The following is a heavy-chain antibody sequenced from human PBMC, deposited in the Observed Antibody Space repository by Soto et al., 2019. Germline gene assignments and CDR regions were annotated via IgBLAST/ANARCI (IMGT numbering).Heavy chain of an antibody. CDR2: ISSTSGTI. CDR1: GFTFNSYS. Sequence: EVQLVESGGGLVQPGGSLRLSCAASGFTFNSYSMTWVRQAPGKGLEWLSFISSTSGTIYYVDSVKGRFTISRDNAKNSLYLQMNSLRDEDTAVYYCARLSVRYCSGGSCSQFDYWGQGTLVTVSS. J-gene: IGHJ4*02. D-gene: IGHD2-15*01. V-gene: IGHV3-48*02. CDR3: ARLSVRYCSGGSCSQFDY.